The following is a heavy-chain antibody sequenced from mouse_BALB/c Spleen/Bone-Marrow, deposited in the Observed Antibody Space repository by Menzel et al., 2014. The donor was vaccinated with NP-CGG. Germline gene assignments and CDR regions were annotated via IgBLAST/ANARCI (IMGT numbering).Heavy chain of an antibody. CDR2: INPDSSTI. D-gene: IGHD1-2*01. Sequence: AVSGFDFSSYWMNWVRQAPGKGLEWIGEINPDSSTINYTPSLKDKFIISRDNAKNTLYLQMSKVRPEDTALYYCARLHYYGYGAYWGQGTLVTVSA. CDR3: ARLHYYGYGAY. J-gene: IGHJ3*01. CDR1: GFDFSSYW. V-gene: IGHV4-1*02.